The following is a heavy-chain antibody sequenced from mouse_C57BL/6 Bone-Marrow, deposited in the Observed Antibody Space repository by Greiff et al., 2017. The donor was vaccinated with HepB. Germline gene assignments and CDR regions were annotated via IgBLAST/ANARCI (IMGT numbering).Heavy chain of an antibody. D-gene: IGHD1-1*01. CDR1: GYTFTDYN. J-gene: IGHJ3*01. CDR3: ATDWYYGSSYPFAY. V-gene: IGHV1-22*01. CDR2: INPNNGGT. Sequence: EVQLKESGPELVKPGASVKMSCKASGYTFTDYNMHWVKQSHGKSLEWIGYINPNNGGTSYNQKFKGKATLTVNKSSSTAYMELRSLTSEDSAVYYCATDWYYGSSYPFAYWGQGTLVTVSA.